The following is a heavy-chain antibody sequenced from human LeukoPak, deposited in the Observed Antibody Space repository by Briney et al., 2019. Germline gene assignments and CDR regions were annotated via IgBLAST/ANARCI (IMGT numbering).Heavy chain of an antibody. J-gene: IGHJ4*02. Sequence: GGSLRLSCSASGCTFSSYSMYWVPQAPGKGLEWVSYISSSSTTIYYADSVKGRFTISRDNAKNSLYLQMNSLRVADTAVYYCARGPYKDFWSGYSDYWGQGTLVTVSS. CDR3: ARGPYKDFWSGYSDY. V-gene: IGHV3-48*01. CDR1: GCTFSSYS. CDR2: ISSSSTTI. D-gene: IGHD3-3*01.